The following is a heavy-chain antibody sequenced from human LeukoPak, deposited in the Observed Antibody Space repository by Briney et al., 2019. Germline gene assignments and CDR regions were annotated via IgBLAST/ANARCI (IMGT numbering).Heavy chain of an antibody. CDR2: INWNGGST. Sequence: GGSLRLSCAASGFTFDDYGMSWVRQAPGKGLEWVSGINWNGGSTGYADSVKGRFTISRDNAKNSLYPQMNSLRAEDTALYYCARFGDSNDAFDIWGQGTMVTVSS. J-gene: IGHJ3*02. CDR1: GFTFDDYG. V-gene: IGHV3-20*04. CDR3: ARFGDSNDAFDI. D-gene: IGHD4-17*01.